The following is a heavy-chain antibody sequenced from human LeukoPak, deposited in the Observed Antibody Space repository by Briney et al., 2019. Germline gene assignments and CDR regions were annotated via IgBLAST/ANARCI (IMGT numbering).Heavy chain of an antibody. CDR1: GFTFSSYA. D-gene: IGHD1-7*01. V-gene: IGHV3-23*01. CDR2: MIISGGST. J-gene: IGHJ4*02. CDR3: ARETKIDY. Sequence: PGGSLRLSCAASGFTFSSYAMTWVRQVPGKGPEWVSSMIISGGSTYYADSVKGRFTISRDNSKNTLYLQMNGLRVEDTALYYCARETKIDYWGQGALVTVSS.